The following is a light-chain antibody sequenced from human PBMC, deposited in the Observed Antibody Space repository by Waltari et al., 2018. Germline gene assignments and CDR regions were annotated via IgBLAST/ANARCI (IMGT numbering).Light chain of an antibody. CDR2: KAV. CDR1: QTIGSW. CDR3: QHYIRYPVT. V-gene: IGKV1-5*03. J-gene: IGKJ2*01. Sequence: DIQMTQSPPTLSASVGDRVTITCRASQTIGSWLAWYQQKPGKDTKLLIYKAVNLESGVPSRFSGGESGIEFSLTISSLQPDDFATYYCQHYIRYPVTFGQGTKLELK.